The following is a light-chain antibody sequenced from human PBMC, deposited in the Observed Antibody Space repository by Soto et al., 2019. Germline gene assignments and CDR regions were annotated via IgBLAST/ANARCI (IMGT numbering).Light chain of an antibody. J-gene: IGKJ4*01. CDR1: QSISSY. CDR3: QRSFSTPLT. CDR2: AAS. Sequence: DIQMTQSPSSLSASVGDRVTITCRASQSISSYLHWYQQKPGKAPKLLIYAASSLQSGVPSRFSGIGSGTYFTLTISSLQPEDVATYYGQRSFSTPLTFGGGTKVEIK. V-gene: IGKV1-39*01.